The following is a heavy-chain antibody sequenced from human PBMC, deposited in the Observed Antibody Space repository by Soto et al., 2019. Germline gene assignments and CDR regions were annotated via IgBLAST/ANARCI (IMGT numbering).Heavy chain of an antibody. CDR2: ITHSGTYV. Sequence: GGSLRLSCTASGFTFSEYSMSWVRQAPGKGLEWVSSITHSGTYVYYADAVKGRFTISRDSASNSLFLQMTSLRAEDTAVYHCARARGNDWYSDYWGQGTLVTVSS. CDR1: GFTFSEYS. V-gene: IGHV3-21*01. CDR3: ARARGNDWYSDY. J-gene: IGHJ4*02. D-gene: IGHD5-12*01.